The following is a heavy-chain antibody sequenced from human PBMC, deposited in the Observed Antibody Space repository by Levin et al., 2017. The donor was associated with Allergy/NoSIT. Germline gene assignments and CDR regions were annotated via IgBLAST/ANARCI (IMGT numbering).Heavy chain of an antibody. CDR2: INAGNGNT. CDR1: GYTFTSYA. Sequence: ASVKVSCKASGYTFTSYAMHWVRQAPGQRLEWMGWINAGNGNTKYSQKFQGRVTITRDTSASTAYMELSSLRSEDTAVYYCARGYSLYYYGSGSSNWYFDLWGRGTLVTVSS. J-gene: IGHJ2*01. V-gene: IGHV1-3*01. CDR3: ARGYSLYYYGSGSSNWYFDL. D-gene: IGHD3-10*01.